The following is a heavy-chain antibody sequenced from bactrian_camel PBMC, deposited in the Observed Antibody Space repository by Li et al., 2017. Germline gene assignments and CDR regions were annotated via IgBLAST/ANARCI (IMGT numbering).Heavy chain of an antibody. CDR3: AAKSPGGGWYSPGSYNY. V-gene: IGHV3S28*01. CDR2: IYTRDGTA. J-gene: IGHJ4*01. D-gene: IGHD6*01. CDR1: GDTSSWSC. Sequence: LQLVESGGGSVQAGGSLRLSCAASGDTSSWSCMGWIRQSPGNEREVLAAIYTRDGTAHYADSVKGRFTISHDNANDTTFLQMNSLMPEDSAMYYCAAKSPGGGWYSPGSYNYWGQGTQVTVS.